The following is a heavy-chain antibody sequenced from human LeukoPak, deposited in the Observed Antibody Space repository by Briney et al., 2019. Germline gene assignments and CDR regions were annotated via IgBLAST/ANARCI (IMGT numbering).Heavy chain of an antibody. Sequence: SQRLSLTCTLSGGSLSSGDYYWSWIRQPPGKGPEEIWYIYYSWSPYYKPTLKLRVTISVDTSKIQFSLKLTSVTAADTAVYYCARNLEYSSSWYSFGYWGQGTLVTVSS. J-gene: IGHJ4*02. CDR1: GGSLSSGDYY. CDR2: IYYSWSP. V-gene: IGHV4-30-4*01. D-gene: IGHD6-13*01. CDR3: ARNLEYSSSWYSFGY.